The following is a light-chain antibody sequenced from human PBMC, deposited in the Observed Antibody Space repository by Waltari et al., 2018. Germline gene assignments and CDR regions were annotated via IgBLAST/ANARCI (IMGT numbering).Light chain of an antibody. CDR1: GGSIASDY. CDR2: ENF. Sequence: FLLTQPHSVSESPGKTITISCTRSGGSIASDYVPWYQQRPGSAPTTVIFENFQRPSGVPHRFSGSIDSSSNSASLIISGLKTEDEADYYCQSSDNNTVFFGGGTRLTVL. V-gene: IGLV6-57*04. J-gene: IGLJ2*01. CDR3: QSSDNNTVF.